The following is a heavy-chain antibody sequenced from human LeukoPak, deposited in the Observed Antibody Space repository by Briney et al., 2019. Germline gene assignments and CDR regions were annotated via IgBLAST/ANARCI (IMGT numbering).Heavy chain of an antibody. CDR2: INPNSGGT. CDR1: GYTFTGYY. Sequence: ASVKVSCKASGYTFTGYYMHWVRQAPGQGLERMGWINPNSGGTNYAQKFQGRVTMTRDTSISTAYMELSRLRSDDTAVYYCARDFGYYDSSGYLYWGQGTLVTVSS. CDR3: ARDFGYYDSSGYLY. D-gene: IGHD3-22*01. J-gene: IGHJ4*02. V-gene: IGHV1-2*02.